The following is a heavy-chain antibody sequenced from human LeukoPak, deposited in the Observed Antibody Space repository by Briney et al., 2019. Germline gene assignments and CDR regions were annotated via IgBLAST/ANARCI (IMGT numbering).Heavy chain of an antibody. Sequence: ASVKVSCKASGYTLTNYGISWVRQAPGQGLEWMGWISAYNGNTNYAQKLQGRVTMTTDTSTSTAYMELRSLRSDDTAVYYCASGEWELPREGGYFDYWGQGTLVTVSS. V-gene: IGHV1-18*01. CDR3: ASGEWELPREGGYFDY. D-gene: IGHD1-26*01. CDR2: ISAYNGNT. CDR1: GYTLTNYG. J-gene: IGHJ4*02.